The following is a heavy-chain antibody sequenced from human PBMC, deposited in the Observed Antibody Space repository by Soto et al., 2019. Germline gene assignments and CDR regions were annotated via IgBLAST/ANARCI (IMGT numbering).Heavy chain of an antibody. CDR2: IYYSGST. D-gene: IGHD3-3*01. J-gene: IGHJ6*03. CDR1: GGSISSYY. CDR3: AGSLRFAARQKNYYCYMDV. Sequence: QVQLQESGPGLVKPSETLSLTCTVSGGSISSYYWRWIRQPPGKGLEWIGYIYYSGSTNYNPSLQSRVTISLDTSKNQLSLKRSSVTAADTAVYYCAGSLRFAARQKNYYCYMDVWVKGTTVTVSS. V-gene: IGHV4-59*08.